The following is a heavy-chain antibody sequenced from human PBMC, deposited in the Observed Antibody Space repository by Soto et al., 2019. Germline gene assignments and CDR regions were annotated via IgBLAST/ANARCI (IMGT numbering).Heavy chain of an antibody. J-gene: IGHJ4*02. V-gene: IGHV4-59*01. Sequence: PSETLSLTCTVSGGSISSYYWSWNRQPPGKGLEWIEYIYYTGTTNYNPSLKSRVTISVDTSKNQFSLNLSSVTAADTAVYYCARMSRGAAAAFDDWGQGTLVTVSS. D-gene: IGHD6-13*01. CDR2: IYYTGTT. CDR1: GGSISSYY. CDR3: ARMSRGAAAAFDD.